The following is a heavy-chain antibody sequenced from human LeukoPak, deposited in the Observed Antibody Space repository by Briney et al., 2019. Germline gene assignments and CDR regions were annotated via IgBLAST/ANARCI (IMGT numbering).Heavy chain of an antibody. J-gene: IGHJ4*02. CDR1: GFPFNAYW. Sequence: GGSLRLSCAASGFPFNAYWMTWVRQAPGKGLEWVAIISYDGSNKYYADSVKGRFTISRDNSKSTLYLQMNSLRAEDAAVYYCARSKSSSSPNFDYWGQGTLVTVSS. CDR3: ARSKSSSSPNFDY. D-gene: IGHD6-6*01. CDR2: ISYDGSNK. V-gene: IGHV3-30-3*01.